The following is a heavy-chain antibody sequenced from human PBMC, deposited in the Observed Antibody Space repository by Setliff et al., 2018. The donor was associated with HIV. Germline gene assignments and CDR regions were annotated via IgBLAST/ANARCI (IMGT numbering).Heavy chain of an antibody. V-gene: IGHV3-23*01. J-gene: IGHJ6*02. Sequence: GGSLRLSCASSGFTFSSYAMTWVRQAPGKGLEWVSTITDSGDSTYYADSVKGRFTISRDNAKNSLYLQMNSLRAEDTAVYYCARDVDHMMDVWGPGTTVTVS. CDR3: ARDVDHMMDV. CDR1: GFTFSSYA. CDR2: ITDSGDST.